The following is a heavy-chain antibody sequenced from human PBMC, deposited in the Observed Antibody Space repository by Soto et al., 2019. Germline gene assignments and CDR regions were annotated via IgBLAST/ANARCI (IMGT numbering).Heavy chain of an antibody. D-gene: IGHD2-2*01. V-gene: IGHV1-18*01. CDR3: ARVVPGAEAWFGP. CDR1: GYTFSNYG. CDR2: ISLYSDGT. Sequence: ASVKVSCKTSGYTFSNYGITWVRRAPGQPLEWLGWISLYSDGTNYAQKFQGRVSMTTDTSTTTAYMELRSLRSDDTAVYYCARVVPGAEAWFGPWGQGXLVTVYS. J-gene: IGHJ5*02.